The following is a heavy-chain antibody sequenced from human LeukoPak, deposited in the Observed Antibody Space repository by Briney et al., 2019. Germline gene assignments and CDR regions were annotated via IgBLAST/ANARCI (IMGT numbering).Heavy chain of an antibody. CDR3: ARDFAGGDDY. Sequence: GGSLRLSCAASGFTFSRYWMHWVRQVPGKGLVWVSRIEPDGSRITYADSLKGRFTMSRDNAKNTLYLQMNSLRAEDTAVYYCARDFAGGDDYWGQGTLVTVSS. CDR1: GFTFSRYW. D-gene: IGHD3-16*01. J-gene: IGHJ4*02. V-gene: IGHV3-74*01. CDR2: IEPDGSRI.